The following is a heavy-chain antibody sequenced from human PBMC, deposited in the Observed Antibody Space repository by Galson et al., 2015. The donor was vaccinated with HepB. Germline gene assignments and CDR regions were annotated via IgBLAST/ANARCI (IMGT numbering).Heavy chain of an antibody. CDR2: ISSSSGI. CDR1: GFTFSSYG. CDR3: AREAITKSDY. Sequence: SLRLSCAASGFTFSSYGMHWVRQAPGKGLEWVSYISSSSGIYYADSVKGRFTVSRDNVKNSLYLEMNSLRVEDTAVYYCAREAITKSDYWGQGTLVTVSS. J-gene: IGHJ4*02. D-gene: IGHD1-20*01. V-gene: IGHV3-48*01.